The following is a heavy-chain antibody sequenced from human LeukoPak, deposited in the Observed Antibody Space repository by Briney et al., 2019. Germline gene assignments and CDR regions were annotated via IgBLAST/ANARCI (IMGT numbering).Heavy chain of an antibody. Sequence: GGSLRLSCAASGFTFSSYAMSGVRQAPGKGLEWVSTISGSGGSTYYADSVKGRFTISRDNSKNTLCLQMNSLRAEDTAVHYCALTMSFDYWGQGTLVTVSS. CDR3: ALTMSFDY. D-gene: IGHD3-10*02. V-gene: IGHV3-23*01. J-gene: IGHJ4*02. CDR2: ISGSGGST. CDR1: GFTFSSYA.